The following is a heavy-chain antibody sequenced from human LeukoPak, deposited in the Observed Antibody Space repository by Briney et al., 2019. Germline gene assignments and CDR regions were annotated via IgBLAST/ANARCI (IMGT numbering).Heavy chain of an antibody. Sequence: SETLSLTCTVSGGSISSYYWSWIRQPPGKGLEWIGYMYYSGNTKYNPSLKSRVTISGDTSKKQFSLKLSSVTAADTAVYYCARDYFTVDENDAFDIWGQGTMVTVSS. CDR3: ARDYFTVDENDAFDI. CDR2: MYYSGNT. CDR1: GGSISSYY. V-gene: IGHV4-59*12. J-gene: IGHJ3*02. D-gene: IGHD4-23*01.